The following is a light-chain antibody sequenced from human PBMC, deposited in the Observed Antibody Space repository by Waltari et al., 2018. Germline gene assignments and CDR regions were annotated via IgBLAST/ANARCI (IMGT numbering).Light chain of an antibody. CDR3: QQLNSYPPT. CDR1: QHIMRY. J-gene: IGKJ5*01. V-gene: IGKV1-9*01. CDR2: AAS. Sequence: TYRATQHIMRYLAWYQQKPGEAPKLLIYAASTLQGGVPSRFSGSGSGTDFTLTISSLQPEDFATYYCQQLNSYPPTFGQGTRLEIK.